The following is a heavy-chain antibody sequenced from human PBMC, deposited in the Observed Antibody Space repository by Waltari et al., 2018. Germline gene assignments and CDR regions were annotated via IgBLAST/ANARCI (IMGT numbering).Heavy chain of an antibody. CDR1: GGSFSGYY. CDR3: ARGRMSAAGVIDY. J-gene: IGHJ4*02. V-gene: IGHV4-34*01. CDR2: INHSGST. D-gene: IGHD6-13*01. Sequence: QVQLQQWGAGLLKPSETLSLTCAVYGGSFSGYYWSWIRQPPGKGLEWIGAINHSGSTTYHPSLQSRFTISVATAKSHFSLVLSSVTAADAALYYCARGRMSAAGVIDYWGQGTLVTVSS.